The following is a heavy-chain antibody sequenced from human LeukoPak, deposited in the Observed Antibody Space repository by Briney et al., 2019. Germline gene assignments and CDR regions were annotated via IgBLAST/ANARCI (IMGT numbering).Heavy chain of an antibody. V-gene: IGHV1-69*13. CDR2: IIPIFGTA. J-gene: IGHJ4*02. CDR3: ARGYSSSWYARGYYFDY. CDR1: GGTFSSYA. Sequence: SVKVSCKASGGTFSSYAISWVRQAPGQGLEWMGGIIPIFGTANYAQKFQGRVTITADESTSTAYMELSSLRSEDTAVYYCARGYSSSWYARGYYFDYWGQGTLVTVSS. D-gene: IGHD6-13*01.